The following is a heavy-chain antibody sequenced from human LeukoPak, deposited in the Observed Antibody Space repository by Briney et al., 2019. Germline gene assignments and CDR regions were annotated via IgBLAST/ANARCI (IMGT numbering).Heavy chain of an antibody. CDR2: IKSKTDGGTT. CDR3: ARDHAFSYYYYYMDV. J-gene: IGHJ6*03. D-gene: IGHD3-3*01. Sequence: PGGSLRLSCAASGFTFSNAWMSWVRQAPGKGLEWVGRIKSKTDGGTTDYAAPVKGRFTISRDDSKNALYLQMNSLKTEDTAVYYCARDHAFSYYYYYMDVWGKGTTVTVSS. V-gene: IGHV3-15*01. CDR1: GFTFSNAW.